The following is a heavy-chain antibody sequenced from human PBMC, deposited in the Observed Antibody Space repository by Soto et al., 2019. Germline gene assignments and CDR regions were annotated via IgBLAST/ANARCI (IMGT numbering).Heavy chain of an antibody. Sequence: GGSLRLSCAASGFTFSSYSMNWVRQAPGKGLEWVSSISSSSSYIYYADTVKGRFTISRDNAKNSLYLQINNMRAEDTVVYYCARDQEENNGDYPSLPSPVDPWGQGTLVTVSS. D-gene: IGHD4-17*01. J-gene: IGHJ5*02. V-gene: IGHV3-21*01. CDR3: ARDQEENNGDYPSLPSPVDP. CDR1: GFTFSSYS. CDR2: ISSSSSYI.